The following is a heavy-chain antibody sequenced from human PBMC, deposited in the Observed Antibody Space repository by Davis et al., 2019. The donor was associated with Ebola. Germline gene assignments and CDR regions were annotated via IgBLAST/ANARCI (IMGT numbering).Heavy chain of an antibody. CDR1: GFIFTNAW. J-gene: IGHJ4*02. CDR3: AKTRVAGYDSFDY. D-gene: IGHD5-12*01. CDR2: ITGSGAST. V-gene: IGHV3-23*01. Sequence: PGGSLRLSCSASGFIFTNAWLTWVRQAPGKGLEWVSTITGSGASTYYADSVKGRFTISRHNPRNTLYLQMSSLRADDTAIYYCAKTRVAGYDSFDYWGQGTLVTVSS.